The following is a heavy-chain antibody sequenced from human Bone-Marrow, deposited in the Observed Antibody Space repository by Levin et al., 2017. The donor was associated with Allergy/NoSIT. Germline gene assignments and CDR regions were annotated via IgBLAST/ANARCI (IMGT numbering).Heavy chain of an antibody. CDR2: IWYDGTKK. Sequence: GGSLRLSCAASGFTFSSYGMQWVRQAPGKGLEWVAVIWYDGTKKYYADSVKGRFTLSRDNSKNTLYLQMNSLRAEDTAVYYCAREAGESEYFDYWGQGTLVTVSS. CDR1: GFTFSSYG. D-gene: IGHD3-3*01. J-gene: IGHJ4*02. V-gene: IGHV3-33*01. CDR3: AREAGESEYFDY.